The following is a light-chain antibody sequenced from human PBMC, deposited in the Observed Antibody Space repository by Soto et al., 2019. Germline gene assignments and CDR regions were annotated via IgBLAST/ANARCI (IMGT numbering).Light chain of an antibody. CDR1: QTINNN. J-gene: IGKJ5*01. V-gene: IGKV3-15*01. CDR2: GAS. Sequence: VRTHAPSTLSVSPFETAALSFSASQTINNNVAWYQLKDGQVPRLVIYGASTRATDIPARCSGSGSGTDFTLTISRLEPEDFAVYYCQQHETFITFGQGTRLEI. CDR3: QQHETFIT.